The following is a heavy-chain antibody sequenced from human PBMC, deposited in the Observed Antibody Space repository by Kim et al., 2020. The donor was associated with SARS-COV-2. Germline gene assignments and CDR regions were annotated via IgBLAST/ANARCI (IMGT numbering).Heavy chain of an antibody. J-gene: IGHJ6*02. CDR3: ARGSPLVYYYYGMDV. CDR2: IYSGGST. V-gene: IGHV3-66*01. Sequence: GGSLRLSCAASGFTVSSHYMSWVRQAPGKGLEWVSVIYSGGSTYYADSVKGRFTISRDNSKNTLYLQMNSLGAEDTAVHYCARGSPLVYYYYGMDVWGQGTTVTVSS. CDR1: GFTVSSHY.